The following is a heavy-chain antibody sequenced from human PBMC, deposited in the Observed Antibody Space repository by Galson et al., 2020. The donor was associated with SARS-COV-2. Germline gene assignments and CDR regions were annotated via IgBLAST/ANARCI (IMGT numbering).Heavy chain of an antibody. J-gene: IGHJ5*02. CDR2: FDPEAGAT. D-gene: IGHD1-26*01. V-gene: IGHV1-24*01. Sequence: ASVKVSCKVSGYTLTELYIHWVRQAPGQGLEWMGGFDPEAGATIYAQKFQGRVTMTEDTSTDTAYMELSTLRSEDTAVYYCATGTPVGATGWFDPWGQGTLVTVSS. CDR1: GYTLTELY. CDR3: ATGTPVGATGWFDP.